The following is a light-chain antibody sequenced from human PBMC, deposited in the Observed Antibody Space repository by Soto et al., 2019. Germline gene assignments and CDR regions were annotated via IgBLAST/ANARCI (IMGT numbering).Light chain of an antibody. CDR2: AAS. CDR3: QQFASSPKT. J-gene: IGKJ2*01. V-gene: IGKV3-20*01. Sequence: EIVLTQSPDTLSLSPGERATLSCRASQTLSSRYLAWYQQKPGQAPRLLIYAASTRATGIPDKFSGSGSGTDFTLTISRLEPEDFGVYYCQQFASSPKTFGQGTKLEIK. CDR1: QTLSSRY.